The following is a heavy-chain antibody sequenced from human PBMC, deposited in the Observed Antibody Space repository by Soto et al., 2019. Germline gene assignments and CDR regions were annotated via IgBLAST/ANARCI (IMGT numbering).Heavy chain of an antibody. J-gene: IGHJ6*02. CDR2: IIPIFGTA. V-gene: IGHV1-69*13. Sequence: EASVKVSCTASVGTFRSCAISWGRQAPGQGVEGVGGIIPIFGTANYAQKFQGRVTITADESTSTAYMELSSLRSEDTAVYYCARYDYDFWSGSPKTNYYYGMDVWGQGTTVTVSS. D-gene: IGHD3-3*01. CDR1: VGTFRSCA. CDR3: ARYDYDFWSGSPKTNYYYGMDV.